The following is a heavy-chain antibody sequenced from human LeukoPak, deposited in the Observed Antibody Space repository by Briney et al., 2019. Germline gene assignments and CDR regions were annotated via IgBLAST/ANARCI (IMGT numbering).Heavy chain of an antibody. CDR1: GYTFTGYY. V-gene: IGHV1-2*06. CDR3: ARVRAYYYDSSGYYNSAFDI. J-gene: IGHJ3*02. D-gene: IGHD3-22*01. CDR2: INPNSGGT. Sequence: ASVKVSCKASGYTFTGYYMHWVRQAPGQGLEWMGRINPNSGGTNYAQKFQGRVTMTRDTSISTAYMELSRLRSDDTAVYYCARVRAYYYDSSGYYNSAFDIWGQGTMVTVSS.